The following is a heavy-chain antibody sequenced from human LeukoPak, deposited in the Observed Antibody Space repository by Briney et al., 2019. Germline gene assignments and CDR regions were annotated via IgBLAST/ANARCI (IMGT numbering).Heavy chain of an antibody. D-gene: IGHD2-15*01. CDR2: IKSKTDGGTT. V-gene: IGHV3-15*01. CDR1: GFTFTNAW. J-gene: IGHJ4*02. CDR3: TTGRSGGSCPY. Sequence: GGSLRLSCAASGFTFTNAWMSWVRQAPGKGLEWVGRIKSKTDGGTTDYAAPVKGRFTISRDDSKNTLYLQMNSLKIEDTAVYYCTTGRSGGSCPYWGQGTLVTVSS.